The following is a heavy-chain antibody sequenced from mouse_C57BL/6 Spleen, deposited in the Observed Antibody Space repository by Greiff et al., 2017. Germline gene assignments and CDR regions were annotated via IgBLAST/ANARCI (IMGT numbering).Heavy chain of an antibody. V-gene: IGHV1-4*01. J-gene: IGHJ4*01. D-gene: IGHD2-3*01. CDR2: INPSSGYT. CDR3: ARAGYYVGRDY. Sequence: QVQLQQSGAELARPGASVKMSCKASGYTFTSYTMHWVKQRPGQGLEWIGYINPSSGYTKYNQKFKDKATLTADKSSSTAYMQLSSLTSEDSAVYYCARAGYYVGRDYWGQGTSVTVSS. CDR1: GYTFTSYT.